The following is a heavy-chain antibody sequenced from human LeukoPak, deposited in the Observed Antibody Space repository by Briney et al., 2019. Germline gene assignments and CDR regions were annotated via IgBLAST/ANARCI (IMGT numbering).Heavy chain of an antibody. Sequence: SETLSLTCTVSGGSISSYYWSWIRQPPGKGLEWIGYIYYSGSTNYNPSLKSRVTISLDTSKSQFPLKLSSVTAADTAVYYCAKDLRGYNYGPFDYWGQGTLVTVSS. V-gene: IGHV4-59*01. CDR2: IYYSGST. D-gene: IGHD5-18*01. CDR1: GGSISSYY. CDR3: AKDLRGYNYGPFDY. J-gene: IGHJ4*02.